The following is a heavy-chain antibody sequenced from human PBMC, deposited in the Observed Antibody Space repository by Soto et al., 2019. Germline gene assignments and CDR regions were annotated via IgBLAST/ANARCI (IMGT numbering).Heavy chain of an antibody. CDR2: VSANNGHT. D-gene: IGHD2-8*01. V-gene: IGHV1-18*01. J-gene: IGHJ6*02. Sequence: ASVKVSCKASCFSFSNYGLNRVRQAPGQGLEWMGWVSANNGHTNYAQNLQGRVSMTTDTSTSTAYMELRGLTFDDTAVYYCARDIESVTAKHFFYYYAMDVWGQGTTVTVSS. CDR1: CFSFSNYG. CDR3: ARDIESVTAKHFFYYYAMDV.